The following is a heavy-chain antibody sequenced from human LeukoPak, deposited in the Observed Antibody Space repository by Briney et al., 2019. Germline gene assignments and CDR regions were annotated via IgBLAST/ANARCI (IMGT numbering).Heavy chain of an antibody. CDR1: GYTLTELS. J-gene: IGHJ4*02. Sequence: ASVKVSCKVSGYTLTELSMHWMRQAPGKGLEWMGGFDPEDGETIYAQKFQGRVTMTEDTSTDTAYMELSSLRSEDTAVYYCATGLGYGDWFDYWGQGTLVTVSS. CDR3: ATGLGYGDWFDY. D-gene: IGHD3/OR15-3a*01. CDR2: FDPEDGET. V-gene: IGHV1-24*01.